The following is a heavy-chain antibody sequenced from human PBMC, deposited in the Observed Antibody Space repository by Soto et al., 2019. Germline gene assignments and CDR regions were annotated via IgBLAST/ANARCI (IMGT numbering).Heavy chain of an antibody. Sequence: XESLKVSWQCSGYSCASYWIGLVLQMPGKDLEWMGIIYPGDSDTRYSPSFQGQVTISADKSLRTAYLQWTSLKASDTALYYCARTRSFTLGFYYDGMDVWGQGTTVTVPS. CDR1: GYSCASYW. D-gene: IGHD6-6*01. J-gene: IGHJ6*02. CDR2: IYPGDSDT. V-gene: IGHV5-51*01. CDR3: ARTRSFTLGFYYDGMDV.